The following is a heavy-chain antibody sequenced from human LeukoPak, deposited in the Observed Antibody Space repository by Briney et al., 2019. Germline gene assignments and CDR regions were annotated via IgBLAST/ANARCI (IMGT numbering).Heavy chain of an antibody. J-gene: IGHJ6*02. CDR3: ARGPLGDFWSGSDLYYYYRMDV. V-gene: IGHV1-8*01. CDR2: MNPNSGNT. CDR1: GYTFTSYD. D-gene: IGHD3-3*01. Sequence: ASVKVSCKASGYTFTSYDINWVRQATGQGLEWMGWMNPNSGNTGYAQKFQGRVTMTRNTSISTAYMELSSLRSEDTAVYYCARGPLGDFWSGSDLYYYYRMDVWGQGTTVTVSS.